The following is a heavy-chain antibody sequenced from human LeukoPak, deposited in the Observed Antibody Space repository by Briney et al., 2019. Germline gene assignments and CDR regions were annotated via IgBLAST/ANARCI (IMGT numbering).Heavy chain of an antibody. CDR1: GFTFSSYA. CDR2: ISSNGGST. V-gene: IGHV3-64*01. Sequence: PGGSLRLSCAASGFTFSSYAMHWVRQAPGEGLEYVSAISSNGGSTYYANSVKGRFTISRDNSKNTLYLQMGSLRAEDMAVYYCARDRFSSGIVGATILYWGQGTLVTVSS. D-gene: IGHD1-26*01. J-gene: IGHJ4*02. CDR3: ARDRFSSGIVGATILY.